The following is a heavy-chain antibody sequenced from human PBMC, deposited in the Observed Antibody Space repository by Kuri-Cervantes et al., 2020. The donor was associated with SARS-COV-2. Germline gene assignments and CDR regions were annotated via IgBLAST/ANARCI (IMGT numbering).Heavy chain of an antibody. CDR2: IYSGGST. D-gene: IGHD4-17*01. CDR1: GFTFSSYA. V-gene: IGHV3-23*03. CDR3: ARDEDYGDYDFARFDP. J-gene: IGHJ5*02. Sequence: GKSLQISCAASGFTFSSYAMSWVRQAPGRGLEWVSVIYSGGSTYYADSVKGRFTISRDNAKNSLYLQMNSLRAEDTAVYYCARDEDYGDYDFARFDPWGQGTLVTVSS.